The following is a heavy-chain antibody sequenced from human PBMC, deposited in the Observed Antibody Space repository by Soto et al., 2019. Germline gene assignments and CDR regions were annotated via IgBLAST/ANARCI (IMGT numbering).Heavy chain of an antibody. Sequence: QVQLVESGGGVVQPGRSLRLSCAASGFTFSSYGMHWVRQAPGKGLEWVAVISYDGSNKYYADSVKGRFTISRDNSKNTLELQMNSLRAEDPAVYYLAKDAHFPIQDYGDYAHYYYYYGMDVWGQGTTVTVSS. D-gene: IGHD4-17*01. CDR3: AKDAHFPIQDYGDYAHYYYYYGMDV. J-gene: IGHJ6*02. V-gene: IGHV3-30*18. CDR2: ISYDGSNK. CDR1: GFTFSSYG.